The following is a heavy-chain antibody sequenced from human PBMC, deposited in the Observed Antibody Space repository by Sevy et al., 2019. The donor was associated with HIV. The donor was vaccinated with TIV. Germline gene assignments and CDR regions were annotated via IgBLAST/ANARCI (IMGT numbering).Heavy chain of an antibody. Sequence: GGSLRLSCAASGFTFSSYWMSWVRQAPGKGLEWVANIKQDGSEKYYVDSVKGRFTISRDNAKNSLYLQMNSLRAEDTAVYYCARKDHYDRGAFDYWGQGTLVTVSS. CDR2: IKQDGSEK. CDR1: GFTFSSYW. CDR3: ARKDHYDRGAFDY. D-gene: IGHD3-22*01. V-gene: IGHV3-7*03. J-gene: IGHJ4*02.